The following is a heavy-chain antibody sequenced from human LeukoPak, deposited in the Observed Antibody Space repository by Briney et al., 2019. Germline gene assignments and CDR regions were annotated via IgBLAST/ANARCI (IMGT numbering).Heavy chain of an antibody. D-gene: IGHD3-10*01. CDR3: ARVDYGSGSPRGYYYYYMDV. Sequence: ASVKVSCKASGYTFTSYGISWVRQAPGQGLEWMGWISAYNGNTNYAQKLQGRVTMTTDTSTSTAYMELRSLRSDDTAVYYCARVDYGSGSPRGYYYYYMDVWGKGTTVTVSS. J-gene: IGHJ6*03. V-gene: IGHV1-18*01. CDR2: ISAYNGNT. CDR1: GYTFTSYG.